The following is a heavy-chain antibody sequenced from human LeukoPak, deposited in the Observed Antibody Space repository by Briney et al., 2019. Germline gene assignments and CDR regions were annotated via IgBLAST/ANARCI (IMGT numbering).Heavy chain of an antibody. V-gene: IGHV4-59*12. D-gene: IGHD3-22*01. CDR3: AREADGSSGSAPYFDY. Sequence: PSETLSLTCTVSGGSISSYYWSWIRQPPGKGLEWIGYIYYSGSTNYNPSLKSRVTMSVDTSKNQFSLKLSSVTAADTAVYYCAREADGSSGSAPYFDYWGQGTLVTVSS. CDR1: GGSISSYY. J-gene: IGHJ4*02. CDR2: IYYSGST.